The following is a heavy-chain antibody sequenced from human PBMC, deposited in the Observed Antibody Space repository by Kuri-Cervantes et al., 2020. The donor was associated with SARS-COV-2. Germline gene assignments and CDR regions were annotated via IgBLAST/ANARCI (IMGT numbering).Heavy chain of an antibody. J-gene: IGHJ5*02. CDR3: ARGDLGYCSGGSCYNWFDP. D-gene: IGHD2-15*01. CDR2: INHSGST. V-gene: IGHV4-34*01. Sequence: SQTLSLTCAVYGGSFSGYYWSWIRQPPGKGLEWIGEINHSGSTNYNPSLKSRVTISVDTSKNQFSLKLSSVTAADTAVYYCARGDLGYCSGGSCYNWFDPWGQGTLVTVSS. CDR1: GGSFSGYY.